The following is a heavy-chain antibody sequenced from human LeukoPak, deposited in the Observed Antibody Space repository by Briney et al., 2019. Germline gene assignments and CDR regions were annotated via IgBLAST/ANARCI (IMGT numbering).Heavy chain of an antibody. CDR3: ATGTCYYDSNSAFDI. CDR1: GYTFTGYY. J-gene: IGHJ3*02. V-gene: IGHV1-2*02. CDR2: INPNSGGT. D-gene: IGHD3-22*01. Sequence: ASVKVSCKASGYTFTGYYMHWVRQAPGQGLEWMGWINPNSGGTNYAQKFQGRVTMTRDTSISTAYMELSRLRSDDTAVYYCATGTCYYDSNSAFDIWGQGTMVTVPS.